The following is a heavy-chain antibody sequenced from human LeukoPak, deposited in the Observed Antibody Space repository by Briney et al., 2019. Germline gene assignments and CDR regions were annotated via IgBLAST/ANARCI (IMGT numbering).Heavy chain of an antibody. CDR3: ARLKLGAYFDL. J-gene: IGHJ2*01. D-gene: IGHD3-16*01. CDR2: VYNSGDT. V-gene: IGHV4-59*08. CDR1: GGSTSSDY. Sequence: SETLSLTCTVSGGSTSSDYWSWIRQSPGKGLEWVGYVYNSGDTGKNPSLKSRVTILLDTSKNQYSLKLTSVSAADTAVYYCARLKLGAYFDLWGRGTLVTVSS.